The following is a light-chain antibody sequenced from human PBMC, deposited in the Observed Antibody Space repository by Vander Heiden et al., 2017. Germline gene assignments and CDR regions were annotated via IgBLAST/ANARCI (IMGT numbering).Light chain of an antibody. CDR1: SNDVGGYDY. V-gene: IGLV2-8*01. J-gene: IGLJ2*01. CDR2: EVN. Sequence: QSALTQPPSASGSPGQSVTISCTGTSNDVGGYDYVSWYQQHPGNAPKLMIDEVNRRPSGVPDRFSGSKSGETASLTVSGLQAEDEADYYCSSYAGTNNLLFGGGTKLTVL. CDR3: SSYAGTNNLL.